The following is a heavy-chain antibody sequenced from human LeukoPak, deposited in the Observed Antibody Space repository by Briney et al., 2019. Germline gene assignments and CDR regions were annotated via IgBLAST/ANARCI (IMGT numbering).Heavy chain of an antibody. Sequence: GGSLGLSCAASGFTFSSYWMSWVRQAPGKGLEWVAFIKQGGSQIYYVDSVKGRFTISRDNARSSLFLQMNSLRAEDTAVYYCARDYQWSLDYWGQGTLVTVSS. D-gene: IGHD2-15*01. V-gene: IGHV3-7*04. CDR2: IKQGGSQI. J-gene: IGHJ4*02. CDR1: GFTFSSYW. CDR3: ARDYQWSLDY.